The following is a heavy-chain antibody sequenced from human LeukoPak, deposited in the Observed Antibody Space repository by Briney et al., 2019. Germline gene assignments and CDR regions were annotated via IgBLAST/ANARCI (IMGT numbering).Heavy chain of an antibody. CDR2: TFYRSKWYN. D-gene: IGHD6-13*01. Sequence: HSQTLSLTCAISGDRVSSNSAAWNWIRQSPSRGLEWLGRTFYRSKWYNDYAVSVKGRITINPDTSKNQFSLQLNSVTPEDTAMYYCARGLYSSSWFYFDYWGQGTLVTVSS. V-gene: IGHV6-1*01. CDR3: ARGLYSSSWFYFDY. CDR1: GDRVSSNSAA. J-gene: IGHJ4*02.